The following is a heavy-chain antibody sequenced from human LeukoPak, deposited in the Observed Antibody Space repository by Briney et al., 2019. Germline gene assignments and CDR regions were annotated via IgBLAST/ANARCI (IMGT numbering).Heavy chain of an antibody. CDR2: ISAYNGNT. V-gene: IGHV1-18*01. Sequence: ASVKVFCKASGYTFTSYGISWVRQAPGQGLEWMGWISAYNGNTNYAQKLQGRVTMTTDTSTSTAYMELRSLRSDDTAVYYCARGMTTVAQRGAFDIWGQGTMVTVSS. J-gene: IGHJ3*02. CDR3: ARGMTTVAQRGAFDI. CDR1: GYTFTSYG. D-gene: IGHD4-23*01.